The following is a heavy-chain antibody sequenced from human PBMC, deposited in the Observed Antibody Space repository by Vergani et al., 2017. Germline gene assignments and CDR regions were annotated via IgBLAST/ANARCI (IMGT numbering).Heavy chain of an antibody. CDR1: GYSISSGYY. CDR2: IYYSGST. CDR3: ARAELVGAKGAFDI. Sequence: QVQLQESGPGLVKPSETLSLTCGVSGYSISSGYYWSWIRQPPGKGLEWIGYIYYSGSTNYNPSLKSRVTISVDTSKNQFSRKLSSVTAADTAVYYWARAELVGAKGAFDIWGQGTMVTVSS. D-gene: IGHD1-26*01. V-gene: IGHV4-61*01. J-gene: IGHJ3*02.